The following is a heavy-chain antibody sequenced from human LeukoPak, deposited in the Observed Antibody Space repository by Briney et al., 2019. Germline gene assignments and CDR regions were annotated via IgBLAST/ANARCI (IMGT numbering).Heavy chain of an antibody. V-gene: IGHV5-51*01. CDR1: GYSFTSYW. D-gene: IGHD2-2*01. Sequence: GESLKISCKGSGYSFTSYWIGWVRQMPGKGLEWVGIIYPGGSETRYSPSLQGQVTISADKSINTAYLHWSSLKASDTAMYYCARHVRAAPFDYWGQGTLVTVSS. CDR2: IYPGGSET. J-gene: IGHJ4*02. CDR3: ARHVRAAPFDY.